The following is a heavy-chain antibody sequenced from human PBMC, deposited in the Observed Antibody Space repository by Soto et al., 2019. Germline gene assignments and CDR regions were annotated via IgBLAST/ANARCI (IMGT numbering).Heavy chain of an antibody. V-gene: IGHV4-39*01. CDR3: ARSSSTKSTPNWFDP. J-gene: IGHJ5*02. CDR2: IYYSGST. CDR1: GASISSSNHY. Sequence: SETLSLTCTVSGASISSSNHYWGWIRQPPGKGLEWIGTIYYSGSTYYNSSLESRVTISVDTSKNQFSLKLNSVTAADTAVYYCARSSSTKSTPNWFDPWGQGTLVTVSS. D-gene: IGHD3-3*02.